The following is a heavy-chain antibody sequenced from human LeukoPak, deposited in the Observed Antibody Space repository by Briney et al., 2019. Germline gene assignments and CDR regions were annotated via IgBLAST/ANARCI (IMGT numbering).Heavy chain of an antibody. D-gene: IGHD1-26*01. J-gene: IGHJ4*02. CDR2: ISSSSSYI. CDR1: GFTFSSYS. CDR3: ARDSSGSYYPDYFDY. Sequence: PGGSLRLSCAASGFTFSSYSMNWVRQAPGKGLEWVSSISSSSSYIYYADSVKGRFTISRDNAKNSLYLQMNSLRAEDTAVYYCARDSSGSYYPDYFDYWGQGTLVTVSS. V-gene: IGHV3-21*01.